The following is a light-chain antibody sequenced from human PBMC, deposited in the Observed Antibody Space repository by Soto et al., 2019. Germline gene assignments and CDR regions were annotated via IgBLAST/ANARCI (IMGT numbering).Light chain of an antibody. CDR3: CSYAGSSTLL. J-gene: IGLJ2*01. CDR2: DVT. CDR1: SSDVGGYNY. Sequence: QSALTQPASVSGSPGQSITISCTGTSSDVGGYNYVSWYQQLAGKAPKVMIYDVTKRPSGVPDRFSGSKSGNTASLTISGLQAEDEADYYCCSYAGSSTLLFGGGTKLTVL. V-gene: IGLV2-14*03.